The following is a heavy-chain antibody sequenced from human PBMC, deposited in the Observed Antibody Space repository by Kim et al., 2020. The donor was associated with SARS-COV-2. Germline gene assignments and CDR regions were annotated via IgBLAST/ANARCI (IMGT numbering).Heavy chain of an antibody. CDR3: ARRYYDSSGYWDY. D-gene: IGHD3-22*01. V-gene: IGHV4-39*01. J-gene: IGHJ4*02. Sequence: TPSSKSRVTISVDTSKNQFSLKLSSVTAADTAVYYCARRYYDSSGYWDYWGQGTLVTVSS.